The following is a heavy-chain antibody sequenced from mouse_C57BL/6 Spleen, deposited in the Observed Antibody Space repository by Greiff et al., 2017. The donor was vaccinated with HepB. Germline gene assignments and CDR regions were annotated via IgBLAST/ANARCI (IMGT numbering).Heavy chain of an antibody. CDR3: AYSNYEDYAMDY. D-gene: IGHD2-5*01. CDR2: IHPSDSDT. J-gene: IGHJ4*01. Sequence: VQLQQSGAELVKPGASVKVSCKASGYTFTSYWMHWVKQRPGQGLEWIGRIHPSDSDTNYNQKFKGKATLTVDKSSSTAYIQLSSLTSEDSAVYYCAYSNYEDYAMDYWGQGTSVTVSS. V-gene: IGHV1-74*01. CDR1: GYTFTSYW.